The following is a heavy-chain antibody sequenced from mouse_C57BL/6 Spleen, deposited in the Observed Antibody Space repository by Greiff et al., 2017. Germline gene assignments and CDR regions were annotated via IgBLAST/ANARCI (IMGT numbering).Heavy chain of an antibody. D-gene: IGHD1-1*01. CDR1: GYTFTSYW. Sequence: QVQLQQPGAELVKPGASVKLSCKASGYTFTSYWITWVKQRPGQGLEWIGDIYPGSGRTNYNEKFKSKATLTVDTSSSTAYMQLSSLTSEDSAVYYCARGDYYYGSSFRYFDVWGTGTTVTVSS. CDR2: IYPGSGRT. J-gene: IGHJ1*03. CDR3: ARGDYYYGSSFRYFDV. V-gene: IGHV1-55*01.